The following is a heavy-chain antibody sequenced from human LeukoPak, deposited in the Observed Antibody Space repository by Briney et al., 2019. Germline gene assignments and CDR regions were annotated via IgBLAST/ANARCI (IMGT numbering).Heavy chain of an antibody. D-gene: IGHD2-2*01. Sequence: SQTLSLTCAVSGGSISSGGYSWSWIRQPPGKGLEWIGYIYHSGSTYYNPSLKSRVTISVGRSKNQFSLKLSSVTAADTAVYYCARGAAPVVPAATSGSNWFDPWGQGTLVTVSS. CDR2: IYHSGST. CDR1: GGSISSGGYS. CDR3: ARGAAPVVPAATSGSNWFDP. J-gene: IGHJ5*02. V-gene: IGHV4-30-2*01.